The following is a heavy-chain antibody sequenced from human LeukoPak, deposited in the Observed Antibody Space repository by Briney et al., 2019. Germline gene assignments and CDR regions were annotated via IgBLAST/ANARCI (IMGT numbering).Heavy chain of an antibody. V-gene: IGHV3-15*01. CDR3: TTDDYYDSSGYFPGFDS. CDR2: IKSKTDGGTT. D-gene: IGHD3-22*01. Sequence: GSLRLSCAASGFTFSKAWMSWVRQAPGKGLEWVGRIKSKTDGGTTDYAAPVKGRFTISRDDSKNTLYLQMNSLKTEDTAVYYCTTDDYYDSSGYFPGFDSWGQGTLDTVSS. J-gene: IGHJ4*02. CDR1: GFTFSKAW.